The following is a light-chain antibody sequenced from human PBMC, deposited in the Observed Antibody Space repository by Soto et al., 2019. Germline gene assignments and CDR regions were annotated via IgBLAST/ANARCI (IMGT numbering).Light chain of an antibody. CDR1: SSNIGSNT. CDR2: SNN. CDR3: AAWDDSLSYV. Sequence: QSVLTQPPSASGTPGQRVTISCSGSSSNIGSNTVNWYQQLPGTAPKLLIYSNNQRPSGVPDRFSGSESGTSASLAISGLQSEDEADYYCAAWDDSLSYVFGTGTKVTVL. V-gene: IGLV1-44*01. J-gene: IGLJ1*01.